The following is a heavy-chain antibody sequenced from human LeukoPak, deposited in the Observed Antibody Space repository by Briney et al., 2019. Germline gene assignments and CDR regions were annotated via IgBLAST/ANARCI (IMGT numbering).Heavy chain of an antibody. CDR2: IYPGDSDT. Sequence: GESLKISCKGSGYSFTSYWIGWVRQMPGKGLEWMGIIYPGDSDTRYSPSFQGQVTISADKSISTAYLQWSSLKASDTAMYYCARISVPAAIWFWFDPWGQGTLVTVSS. CDR1: GYSFTSYW. D-gene: IGHD2-2*02. CDR3: ARISVPAAIWFWFDP. V-gene: IGHV5-51*01. J-gene: IGHJ5*02.